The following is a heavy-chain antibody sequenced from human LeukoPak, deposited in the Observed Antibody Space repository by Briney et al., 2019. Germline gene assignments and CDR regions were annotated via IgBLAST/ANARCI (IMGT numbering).Heavy chain of an antibody. V-gene: IGHV3-30*18. D-gene: IGHD3-10*01. Sequence: PGTSLRLSCAASQFTFSSYDMHWVRQAPGKGLHWVAIISSDGSVTYYADSVKGRFTISRDNSKDTLYLQMNGLTAEDTAMYYCAKGLGYYATRTYYNRIPDPWGQGTLVTVSS. CDR1: QFTFSSYD. J-gene: IGHJ5*02. CDR3: AKGLGYYATRTYYNRIPDP. CDR2: ISSDGSVT.